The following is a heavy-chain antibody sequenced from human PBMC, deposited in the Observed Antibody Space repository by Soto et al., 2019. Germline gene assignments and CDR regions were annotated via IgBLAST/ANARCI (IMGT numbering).Heavy chain of an antibody. J-gene: IGHJ4*02. CDR2: VSQSGNT. CDR3: AGAGYYYDSSGYYKRPGGWVDY. CDR1: GDSISGSYW. D-gene: IGHD3-22*01. Sequence: SETLSLTCTVSGDSISGSYWWSWVRQPPGKGLEWIGEVSQSGNTNYNPSLMSRLTISVDTSKNQFSLKLSSVTAADTAVYYCAGAGYYYDSSGYYKRPGGWVDYWGQGTLVTVSS. V-gene: IGHV4-4*02.